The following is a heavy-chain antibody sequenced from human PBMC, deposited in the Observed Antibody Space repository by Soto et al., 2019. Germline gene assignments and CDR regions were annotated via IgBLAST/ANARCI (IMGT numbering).Heavy chain of an antibody. CDR3: ARGYCSGGSCYPYYFDY. D-gene: IGHD2-15*01. V-gene: IGHV4-59*08. CDR1: GGSISSYY. J-gene: IGHJ4*02. CDR2: IYYSGST. Sequence: SETLSLTCTVSGGSISSYYWSWIRQPPGKGLEWIGYIYYSGSTNYNPSLKSRVTISVDTSKNQFSLKLSSVTAADTAVYYCARGYCSGGSCYPYYFDYWGQGTLVTVSS.